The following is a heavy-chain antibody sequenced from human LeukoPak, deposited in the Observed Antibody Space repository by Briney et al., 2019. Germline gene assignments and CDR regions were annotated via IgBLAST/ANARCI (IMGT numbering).Heavy chain of an antibody. CDR3: ARGRYYYDSSGYLKYFDY. V-gene: IGHV4-59*01. Sequence: SETLSLTCTVSGGSISSCYWSWIRQPPGKGLEWIGYIYYSGSTNCNPSLKSRVTISVDTSKNQFSLKLSSVTAADTAVYYCARGRYYYDSSGYLKYFDYWGQGTLVTVSS. CDR1: GGSISSCY. J-gene: IGHJ4*02. CDR2: IYYSGST. D-gene: IGHD3-22*01.